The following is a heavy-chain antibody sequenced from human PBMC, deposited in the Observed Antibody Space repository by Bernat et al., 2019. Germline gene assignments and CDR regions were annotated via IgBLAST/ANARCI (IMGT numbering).Heavy chain of an antibody. V-gene: IGHV3-73*01. J-gene: IGHJ4*02. Sequence: EVQLVESGGGLVQPGGSLKLSCAASGFTFSASHMHWVRQASGKGLEWVGNVRNNADSYATAYAASVKGRFTISRDDSRDTAYLQMNSLKTEDTAVYYCTRQTISCHDYWGPGTLVTVSS. CDR3: TRQTISCHDY. CDR1: GFTFSASH. D-gene: IGHD2-2*01. CDR2: VRNNADSYAT.